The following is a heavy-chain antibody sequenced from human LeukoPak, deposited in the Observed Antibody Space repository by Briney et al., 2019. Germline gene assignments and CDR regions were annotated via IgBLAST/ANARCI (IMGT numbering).Heavy chain of an antibody. J-gene: IGHJ2*01. CDR2: IYYSGST. CDR3: ARSMIVVVISPWYFDL. CDR1: GGSISSYY. V-gene: IGHV4-59*08. D-gene: IGHD3-22*01. Sequence: RPSETLSLTCTVSGGSISSYYWSWIRQPPGKGLEWIGYIYYSGSTNYNPSLKSRVTISVDTSKNQFSLKLSSVTAADTAVYYCARSMIVVVISPWYFDLWGRGTLVTVSS.